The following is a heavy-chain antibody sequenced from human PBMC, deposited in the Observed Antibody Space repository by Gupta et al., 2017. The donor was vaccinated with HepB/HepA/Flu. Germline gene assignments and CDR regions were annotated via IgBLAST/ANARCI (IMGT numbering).Heavy chain of an antibody. CDR2: IDSSNNYM. J-gene: IGHJ5*02. CDR3: ARAGFDSWSNNWFDP. CDR1: GLSLSRYA. Sequence: QLVESGGGLVKPGGSLRLSCAASGLSLSRYAMTWLRQAPGKGLEWVSSIDSSNNYMYYAESVKGRFTISRDSANDSLHLHMNSLRVEDTAVYYCARAGFDSWSNNWFDPWGQGTLVTVSS. V-gene: IGHV3-21*06. D-gene: IGHD3-3*01.